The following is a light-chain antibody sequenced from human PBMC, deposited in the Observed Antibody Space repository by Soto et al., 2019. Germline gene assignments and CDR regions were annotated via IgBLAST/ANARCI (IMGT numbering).Light chain of an antibody. CDR2: GAS. V-gene: IGKV3D-20*02. CDR3: QQRSNWPIT. Sequence: IVGTQTPGTLFVSAGERATLSCRASQSVSSSYLAWYQQKPGQAPRLLIYGASSRATGIPDRFSGSGSGTEFTLTISSLQPDDFAVYYCQQRSNWPITFGQGTRLEIK. J-gene: IGKJ5*01. CDR1: QSVSSSY.